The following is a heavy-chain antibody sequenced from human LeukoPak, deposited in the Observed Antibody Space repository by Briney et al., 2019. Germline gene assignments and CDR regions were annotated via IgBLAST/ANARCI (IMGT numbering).Heavy chain of an antibody. J-gene: IGHJ4*02. V-gene: IGHV1-2*02. CDR3: ARDLRATISYSFSFDC. CDR2: INPSSGGT. D-gene: IGHD5-12*01. CDR1: GYTFTDYY. Sequence: GASVKVSCKASGYTFTDYYIHWVQQAPGQGLEWMGWINPSSGGTNYAQKFQGRVTMASDTSISTAYMELSRLRSDDTAVYYCARDLRATISYSFSFDCWGQGTLVTVSS.